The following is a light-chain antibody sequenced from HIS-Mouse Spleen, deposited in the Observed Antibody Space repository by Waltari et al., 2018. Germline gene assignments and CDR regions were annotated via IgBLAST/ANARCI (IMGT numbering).Light chain of an antibody. CDR2: DAS. CDR3: QQFNSYPPT. Sequence: AIQLTQSPSSLSASVGDRVTITCRASQGFSSALAWYRQKPGKAPKLLIYDASSLESGVPSRFGGSGSGTDFTLTISSLQPEDFATYYCQQFNSYPPTFGQGTKVEIK. J-gene: IGKJ1*01. V-gene: IGKV1-13*02. CDR1: QGFSSA.